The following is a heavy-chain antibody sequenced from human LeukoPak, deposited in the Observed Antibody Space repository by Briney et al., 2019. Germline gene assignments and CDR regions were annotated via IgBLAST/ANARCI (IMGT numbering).Heavy chain of an antibody. CDR1: GGSISSYY. CDR3: VRSKSGTYGWFDP. J-gene: IGHJ5*02. V-gene: IGHV4-59*01. D-gene: IGHD4-17*01. Sequence: PSETLSLTCTVSGGSISSYYWSWIRQPPGTGLEWIGYIYYSGSTSYNPSLKSRVTISVDTSNNQFSLRLASVATADTAVYYCVRSKSGTYGWFDPWGQGTLVTVSS. CDR2: IYYSGST.